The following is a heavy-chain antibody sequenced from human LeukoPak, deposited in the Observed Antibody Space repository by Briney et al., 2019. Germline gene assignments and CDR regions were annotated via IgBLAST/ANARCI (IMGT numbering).Heavy chain of an antibody. D-gene: IGHD1-26*01. CDR3: AREESIGRYQFLHDY. CDR1: VYTFIRNG. J-gene: IGHJ4*02. CDR2: ISPYNENR. V-gene: IGHV1-18*01. Sequence: ASVKVSCKASVYTFIRNGISWVRQAPGQGLEWMGWISPYNENRKYLQHHPGRVTLPTDTPTSTAYMELRSLTSDDTAVYYCAREESIGRYQFLHDYWGQGTLVTVSS.